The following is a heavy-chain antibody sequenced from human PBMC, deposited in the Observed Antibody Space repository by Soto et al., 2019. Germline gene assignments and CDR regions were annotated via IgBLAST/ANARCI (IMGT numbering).Heavy chain of an antibody. J-gene: IGHJ4*02. Sequence: QVQLVESGGGVVQPGRSLRLSCAASGFTFSNYALYWVRQAPGEGLEWVAFISYDGTNKYYADSVKGRFTISRDTSNNALYLQMTSLRAEDTAVYYCAKDYNSGWGGLYYLGEWGQGTLVTVSS. CDR2: ISYDGTNK. V-gene: IGHV3-30*18. CDR3: AKDYNSGWGGLYYLGE. D-gene: IGHD6-19*01. CDR1: GFTFSNYA.